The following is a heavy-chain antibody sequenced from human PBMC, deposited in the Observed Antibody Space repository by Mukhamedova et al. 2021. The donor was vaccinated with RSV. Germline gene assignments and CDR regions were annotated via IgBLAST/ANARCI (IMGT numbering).Heavy chain of an antibody. CDR3: AKEGTSGSYSLFYHYGMDV. D-gene: IGHD3-10*01. Sequence: GSGDTTYYADSVKGRFTIYRDRSEKTLYLEMVSLRAEDSAVYYCAKEGTSGSYSLFYHYGMDVWGQGTTVAVSS. J-gene: IGHJ6*02. CDR2: GSGDTT. V-gene: IGHV3-23*01.